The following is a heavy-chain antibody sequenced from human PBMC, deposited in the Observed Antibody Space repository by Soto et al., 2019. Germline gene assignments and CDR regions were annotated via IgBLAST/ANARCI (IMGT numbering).Heavy chain of an antibody. D-gene: IGHD2-2*01. CDR3: ARGYCSSTSCYEDWFDP. CDR1: GYTFTGYY. V-gene: IGHV1-2*04. CDR2: INPNSGGT. J-gene: IGHJ5*02. Sequence: GASVKVSCKASGYTFTGYYMHWVRQAPGQGLEWMGWINPNSGGTNYAQKFQGWVTMTRDTSISTAYMELSRLRSDDTAVYYCARGYCSSTSCYEDWFDPWGRGTLVTVSS.